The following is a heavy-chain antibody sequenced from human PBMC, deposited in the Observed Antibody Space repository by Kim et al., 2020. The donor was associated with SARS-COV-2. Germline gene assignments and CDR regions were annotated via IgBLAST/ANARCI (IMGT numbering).Heavy chain of an antibody. D-gene: IGHD5-12*01. CDR2: ISYDGSHK. CDR1: GFTFTNYG. V-gene: IGHV3-30*18. J-gene: IGHJ4*02. Sequence: GGSLRLSCAASGFTFTNYGMHWVRQAPGKGLEWVAFISYDGSHKYYGDSVKGRFTISRDNSKNTLDLQMNRLRSEDTAVYYCANGTIGRVEIVAAGFDSWGQGTLVTVSS. CDR3: ANGTIGRVEIVAAGFDS.